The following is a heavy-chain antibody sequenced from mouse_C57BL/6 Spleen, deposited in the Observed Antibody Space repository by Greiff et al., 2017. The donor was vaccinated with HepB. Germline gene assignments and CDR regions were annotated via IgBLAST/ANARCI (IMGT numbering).Heavy chain of an antibody. CDR1: GFTFSSYG. D-gene: IGHD2-3*01. J-gene: IGHJ4*01. Sequence: EVQGVESGGDLVKPGGSLKLSCAASGFTFSSYGMSWVRQTPDKRLEWVATISSGGSYTYYPDSVKGRFTISRDNAKNTLYLQMSSLKSEDTAMYYCASAIYDGYSYYAMDYWGQGTSVTVSS. CDR3: ASAIYDGYSYYAMDY. CDR2: ISSGGSYT. V-gene: IGHV5-6*01.